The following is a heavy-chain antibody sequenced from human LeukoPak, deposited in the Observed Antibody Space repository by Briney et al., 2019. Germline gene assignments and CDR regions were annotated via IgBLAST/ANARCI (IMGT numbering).Heavy chain of an antibody. J-gene: IGHJ6*03. CDR3: ARSITIFGVVIARDYYMDV. CDR1: GGSITSGTYF. Sequence: PSQTLSLTCTVSGGSITSGTYFWSWIRQPAGKGLEWIGRIYSRGSTSYNPSLTSRVAISVDTSNNQFSLKLSSVTAADTAVYYCARSITIFGVVIARDYYMDVWGKGTTVTVSS. D-gene: IGHD3-3*01. V-gene: IGHV4-61*02. CDR2: IYSRGST.